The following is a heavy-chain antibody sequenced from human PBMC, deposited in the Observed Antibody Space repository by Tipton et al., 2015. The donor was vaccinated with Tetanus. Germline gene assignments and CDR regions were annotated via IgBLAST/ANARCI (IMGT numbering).Heavy chain of an antibody. CDR2: IYYRGST. CDR1: GGSISSYY. V-gene: IGHV4-59*01. CDR3: ARESVAFNSYGSHYFDY. D-gene: IGHD5-18*01. Sequence: GLVKPSETLSLTCTVSGGSISSYYWSWIRQPPGKGLEWIGYIYYRGSTNYNPSLKSRVTISVDTSKNQFSLKLSSVTAADTAVYYCARESVAFNSYGSHYFDYWGQGTLVTVSS. J-gene: IGHJ4*02.